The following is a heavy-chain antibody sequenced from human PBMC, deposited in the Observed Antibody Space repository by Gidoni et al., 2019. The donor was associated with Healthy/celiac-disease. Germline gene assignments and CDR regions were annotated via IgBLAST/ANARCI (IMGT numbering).Heavy chain of an antibody. J-gene: IGHJ4*02. CDR3: AKDLLVVVPAAGLLGY. V-gene: IGHV3-23*01. D-gene: IGHD2-2*01. Sequence: EVQLLESGGGLVQPGGSLRLSCAASGFTFSSSAMSWVRQAPGKGLEWVSAISGSGGSTYYADSVKGRFTISRDNSKNTLYLQMNSLRAEDTAVYYCAKDLLVVVPAAGLLGYWGQGTLVTVSS. CDR1: GFTFSSSA. CDR2: ISGSGGST.